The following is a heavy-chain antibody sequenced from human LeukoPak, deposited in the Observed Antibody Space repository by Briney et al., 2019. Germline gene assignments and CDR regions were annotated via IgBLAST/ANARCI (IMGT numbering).Heavy chain of an antibody. CDR2: IYYSGST. CDR3: ARGAGNYYFYGMDV. V-gene: IGHV4-59*01. Sequence: PSETLSLTCTDSGDSISSYYWSWIRQPAGKGLEWIGHIYYSGSTNYNPSLKSRVTVSVDTSKNQFSLKLSSVTAADTAVYYCARGAGNYYFYGMDVWGQGTTVTVSS. J-gene: IGHJ6*02. CDR1: GDSISSYY.